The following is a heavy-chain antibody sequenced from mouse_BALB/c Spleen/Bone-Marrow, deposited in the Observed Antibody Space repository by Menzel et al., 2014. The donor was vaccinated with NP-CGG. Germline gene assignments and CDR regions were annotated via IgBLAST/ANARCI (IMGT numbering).Heavy chain of an antibody. D-gene: IGHD2-4*01. CDR3: VRGGLRGAWFAY. CDR2: INPYNGDT. CDR1: GYSFTGYF. Sequence: VQLQQSGPELVKPGASVKISCKASGYSFTGYFMNWVMQSHEKSLEWIGRINPYNGDTFYNQKFKGKATLTVDKPSSTAHMELRSLASEDSAVYYCVRGGLRGAWFAYWGQGTLVTVSA. J-gene: IGHJ3*01. V-gene: IGHV1-20*02.